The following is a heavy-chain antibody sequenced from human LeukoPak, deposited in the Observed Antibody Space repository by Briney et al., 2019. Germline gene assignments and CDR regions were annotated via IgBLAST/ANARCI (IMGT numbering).Heavy chain of an antibody. J-gene: IGHJ4*02. CDR1: GYTFTVYY. V-gene: IGHV1-2*02. D-gene: IGHD3-3*01. CDR2: INPNSGGT. CDR3: ARDYDFWSGYDY. Sequence: ASVKVSFKASGYTFTVYYMHWVRQAPGQGLEWMGWINPNSGGTNYAQKFQGRVTITRDTSISTAYMELSRLRSDDTAVYYCARDYDFWSGYDYWGQGTLVTVSS.